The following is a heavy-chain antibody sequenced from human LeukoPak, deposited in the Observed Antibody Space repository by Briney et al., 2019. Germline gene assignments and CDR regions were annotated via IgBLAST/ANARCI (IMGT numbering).Heavy chain of an antibody. Sequence: GGSLRLSCAASGFTFSSYWMSWVRQAPGKGLEWVSVISGSGGSTDYADSVKGRFTISRDNSKNTLYLQINSLRAEDTAVYYCAKGSGWYVWGQGTLVTVSS. D-gene: IGHD6-19*01. CDR3: AKGSGWYV. J-gene: IGHJ4*02. V-gene: IGHV3-23*01. CDR2: ISGSGGST. CDR1: GFTFSSYW.